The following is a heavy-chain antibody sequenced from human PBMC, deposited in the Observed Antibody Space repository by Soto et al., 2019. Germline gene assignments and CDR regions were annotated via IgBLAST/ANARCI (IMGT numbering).Heavy chain of an antibody. D-gene: IGHD3-10*01. J-gene: IGHJ5*02. CDR3: TRAERFPRSWFDP. V-gene: IGHV4-34*01. CDR2: VNHSGEA. CDR1: DGSFSSYY. Sequence: SETLCITCVFYDGSFSSYYWIWVGQPPGKGLEWIGEVNHSGEATYNPSLQSRITTSLDTSNNQFSLKMTSVTAADTAMYLCTRAERFPRSWFDPWGQGTKVTVSS.